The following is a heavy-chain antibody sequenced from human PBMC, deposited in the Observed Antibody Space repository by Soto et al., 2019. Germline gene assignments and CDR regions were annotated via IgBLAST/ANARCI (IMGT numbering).Heavy chain of an antibody. D-gene: IGHD6-6*01. J-gene: IGHJ5*02. CDR2: ISAYNGDT. CDR3: ARDQEYSTSGLYWFDL. CDR1: GYTFTSFG. V-gene: IGHV1-18*04. Sequence: VQLVQSRPEVKKPGASVKVSCKASGYTFTSFGITWVRQAPGQDLEWMGWISAYNGDTNYAPRLQGRVTMTTDTSTTTVYMELKNLKSDDTAVYYCARDQEYSTSGLYWFDLWGQGTLVTVSS.